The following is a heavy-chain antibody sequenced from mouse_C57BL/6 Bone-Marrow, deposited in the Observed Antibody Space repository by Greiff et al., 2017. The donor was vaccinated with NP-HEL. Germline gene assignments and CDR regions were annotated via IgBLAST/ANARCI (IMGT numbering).Heavy chain of an antibody. V-gene: IGHV1-69*01. D-gene: IGHD1-1*01. Sequence: QVQLQQPGAELVMPGASVKLSCKASGYTFTSYWMHWVKQRPGQGLEWIGEIDPSDSYTNYNQKFKGKSTLTVDKSSSTAYMQLSSLTSEDSAVYYCARPPYYGSSYDWYFDVWGTGTTVTVSS. J-gene: IGHJ1*03. CDR3: ARPPYYGSSYDWYFDV. CDR1: GYTFTSYW. CDR2: IDPSDSYT.